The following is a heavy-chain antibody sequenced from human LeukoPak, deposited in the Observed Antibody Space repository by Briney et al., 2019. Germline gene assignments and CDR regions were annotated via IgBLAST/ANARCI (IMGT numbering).Heavy chain of an antibody. CDR2: IKSDGSST. CDR3: ARDFAYDYVWGSYRSFDY. Sequence: GGSLRLSSAASGFTFSSYWMHWVRQAPGKGLVWVSRIKSDGSSTSYADSVKGRFTISRDNAKNTLYLQMNGLRADDTAVYYCARDFAYDYVWGSYRSFDYWGQGTLASVSS. J-gene: IGHJ4*02. D-gene: IGHD3-16*02. CDR1: GFTFSSYW. V-gene: IGHV3-74*01.